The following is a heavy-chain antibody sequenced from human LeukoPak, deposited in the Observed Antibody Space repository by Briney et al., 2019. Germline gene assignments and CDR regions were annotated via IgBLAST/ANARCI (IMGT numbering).Heavy chain of an antibody. V-gene: IGHV4-59*01. CDR3: ARHGTKGAFDI. Sequence: PSETLSLTCTVSGGSMSSYYWSWIRQPPGKGLEWIGYIYYTGTTNYNPSLRSRVIISVDTSRNQFSLSLISVTAADTAVYYCARHGTKGAFDIWGQGTMVTVSS. CDR1: GGSMSSYY. D-gene: IGHD6-13*01. J-gene: IGHJ3*02. CDR2: IYYTGTT.